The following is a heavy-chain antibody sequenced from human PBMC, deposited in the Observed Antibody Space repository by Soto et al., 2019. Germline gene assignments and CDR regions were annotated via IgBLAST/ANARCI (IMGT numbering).Heavy chain of an antibody. CDR3: AKGGAVRVLDAFDV. J-gene: IGHJ3*01. CDR1: GFTFSNYA. D-gene: IGHD1-26*01. V-gene: IGHV3-23*01. CDR2: ISAGSGST. Sequence: GGSLRLSCETSGFTFSNYAMGWVRQAPGKGLEWVSTISAGSGSTYFADSAKGRFTISRDNSKNVLYLLMSSLRVEDTALYYCAKGGAVRVLDAFDVWGQGTWVTVSS.